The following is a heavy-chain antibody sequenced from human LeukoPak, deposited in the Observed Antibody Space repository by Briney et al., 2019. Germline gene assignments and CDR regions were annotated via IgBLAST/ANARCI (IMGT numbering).Heavy chain of an antibody. J-gene: IGHJ4*02. CDR2: IYHSGST. D-gene: IGHD3-3*01. CDR3: ALVWSGYGNFDY. Sequence: SETLSLTCTVSGGSISSSSYYWGWIRQPPGKGLEWIGSIYHSGSTYYNPSLKSRVTISVDTSKNQFSLKLSSVTAADTAVYYCALVWSGYGNFDYWGQGTLVTVSS. CDR1: GGSISSSSYY. V-gene: IGHV4-39*07.